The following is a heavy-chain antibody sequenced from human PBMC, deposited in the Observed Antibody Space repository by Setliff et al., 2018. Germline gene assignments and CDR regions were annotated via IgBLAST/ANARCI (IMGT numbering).Heavy chain of an antibody. CDR2: IRFDGSYK. CDR1: GFVFNSYG. V-gene: IGHV3-30*02. CDR3: FGAGTCSY. D-gene: IGHD3-10*01. J-gene: IGHJ4*02. Sequence: GGSLRLSCAASGFVFNSYGMHWVRQAPGKGLEWLTFIRFDGSYKYYVDSVKGRFTISRDNAKNSLSLQMNSLRTEDTAVYYCFGAGTCSYWGQGTLVTVSS.